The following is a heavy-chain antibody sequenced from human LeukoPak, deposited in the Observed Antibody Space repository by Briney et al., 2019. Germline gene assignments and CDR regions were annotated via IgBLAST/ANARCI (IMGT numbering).Heavy chain of an antibody. V-gene: IGHV4-61*05. CDR3: ARAIVRIAAAGKGYYGMDV. D-gene: IGHD6-13*01. Sequence: SETLSLTCTVSGGSISSSSYYWGWIRQPPGKGLEWIGYIYYSGSTNYNPSLKSRVTISVDTSKNQFSLKLSSVTAADTAVYYCARAIVRIAAAGKGYYGMDVWGQGTTVTVSS. CDR2: IYYSGST. CDR1: GGSISSSSYY. J-gene: IGHJ6*02.